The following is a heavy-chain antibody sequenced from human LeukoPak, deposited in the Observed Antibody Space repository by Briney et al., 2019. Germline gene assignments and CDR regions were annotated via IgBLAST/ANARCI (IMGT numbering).Heavy chain of an antibody. J-gene: IGHJ4*02. CDR1: GFTFSSYG. CDR3: AKLAAVGDY. Sequence: PGGSLRLSCAASGFTFSSYGMHWVRQAPGKGLEWVAVISYDGSNKYYADSVKGRFTISRDNSKNTLFLQMNSLRAEDTAVYYCAKLAAVGDYWGQGTLVTVSS. D-gene: IGHD6-13*01. CDR2: ISYDGSNK. V-gene: IGHV3-30*18.